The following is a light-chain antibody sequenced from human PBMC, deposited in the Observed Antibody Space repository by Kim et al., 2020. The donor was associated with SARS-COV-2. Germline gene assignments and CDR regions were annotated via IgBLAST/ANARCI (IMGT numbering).Light chain of an antibody. CDR2: EAS. CDR3: QQYNRSPGLT. Sequence: DIQMTQSPSTLSVSVGDRVTITCRASQSIGTWLAWYQQKPGKAPRLLIYEASNLDSGVPSRFSGCGSGTEFTLTISSLQTDDFATYFCQQYNRSPGLTFGGGTKVDIK. J-gene: IGKJ4*01. V-gene: IGKV1-5*03. CDR1: QSIGTW.